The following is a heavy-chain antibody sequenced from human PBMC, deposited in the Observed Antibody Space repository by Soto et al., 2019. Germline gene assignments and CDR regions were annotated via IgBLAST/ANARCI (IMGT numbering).Heavy chain of an antibody. CDR1: GGSVSSGSYY. CDR2: IYYSGGT. Sequence: QVQLQESGPGLVKPSETLSLTCTVSGGSVSSGSYYWSWIRQPPGKGREWIGYIYYSGGTNYNPSLKSRVTISVDTSKNQFSLKLSSVTAADTAVYYCARDGYDFWSGYWWFDPWGQGTLVTVSS. CDR3: ARDGYDFWSGYWWFDP. V-gene: IGHV4-61*01. J-gene: IGHJ5*02. D-gene: IGHD3-3*01.